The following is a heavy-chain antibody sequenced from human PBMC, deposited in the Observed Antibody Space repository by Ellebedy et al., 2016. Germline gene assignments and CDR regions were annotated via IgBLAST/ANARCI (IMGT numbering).Heavy chain of an antibody. J-gene: IGHJ6*02. V-gene: IGHV4-39*01. CDR1: GGSISSSTYY. CDR3: ASESMDV. CDR2: IYYNGST. Sequence: SETLSLTCTVSGGSISSSTYYWGWIRQPPGKGLEWIGTIYYNGSTYYYPSLKSRVTISADTSKNQFSLKLSSVTAADTAMYYCASESMDVWGQGTTVTVSS.